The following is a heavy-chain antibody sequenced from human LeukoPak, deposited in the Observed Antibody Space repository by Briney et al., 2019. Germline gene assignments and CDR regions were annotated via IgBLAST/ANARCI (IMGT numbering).Heavy chain of an antibody. CDR3: AKDGPRIGGITARYFDY. J-gene: IGHJ4*02. CDR1: GFTLSNYV. V-gene: IGHV3-30*02. Sequence: GGSLRLSCAASGFTLSNYVMHWVRQAPGKGLEWVAFTRYDGSDKYNADSVKGRFTISRDNSKNTLYLQMSSLRAEDTAVYYCAKDGPRIGGITARYFDYWGQGTLVTVSS. D-gene: IGHD1-7*01. CDR2: TRYDGSDK.